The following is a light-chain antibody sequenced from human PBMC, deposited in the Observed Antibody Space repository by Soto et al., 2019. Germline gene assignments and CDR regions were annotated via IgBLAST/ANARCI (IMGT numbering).Light chain of an antibody. CDR1: DSNIGASYD. CDR3: QSYGSGLSVV. Sequence: QSVLTQPPSISGAPGQRVTITCTGSDSNIGASYDVNWYQHLPGAAPNLLIYKTDNRPSGVPDRFSASRSGASASLAIDKLQTGDEGDYYCQSYGSGLSVVFGGGTKLTVL. V-gene: IGLV1-40*01. J-gene: IGLJ2*01. CDR2: KTD.